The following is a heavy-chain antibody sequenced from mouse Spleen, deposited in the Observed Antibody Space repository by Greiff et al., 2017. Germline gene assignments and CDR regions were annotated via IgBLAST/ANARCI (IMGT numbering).Heavy chain of an antibody. J-gene: IGHJ3*01. Sequence: QVQLQQSGAELVRPGSSVKLSCKASGYTFTSYWMHWVKQRPIQGLEWIGNIDPSDSETHYNQKFKDKATLTVDKSSSTAYMQLSSLTSEDSAVYYCARSWGSNSWFAYWGQGTLVTVSA. CDR3: ARSWGSNSWFAY. D-gene: IGHD2-5*01. V-gene: IGHV1-52*01. CDR1: GYTFTSYW. CDR2: IDPSDSET.